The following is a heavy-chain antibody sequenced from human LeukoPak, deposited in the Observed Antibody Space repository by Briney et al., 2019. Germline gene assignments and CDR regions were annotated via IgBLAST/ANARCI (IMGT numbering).Heavy chain of an antibody. D-gene: IGHD3-22*01. CDR2: IYYRGST. Sequence: PSETLPLTCTVSGGSISSYYWSWIRQPPGKGLEWIGYIYYRGSTNYSPSLKSRVTILVDMSKNQLSLKLSSVTAADTAVYYCAREGLYCDSGGDSRGIDAFDIWGQGTMVTVSS. J-gene: IGHJ3*02. CDR1: GGSISSYY. V-gene: IGHV4-59*01. CDR3: AREGLYCDSGGDSRGIDAFDI.